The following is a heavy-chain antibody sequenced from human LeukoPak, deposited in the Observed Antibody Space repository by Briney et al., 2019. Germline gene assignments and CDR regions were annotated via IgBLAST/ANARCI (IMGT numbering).Heavy chain of an antibody. D-gene: IGHD3-10*02. CDR2: ISYDESTR. Sequence: PGGSLRLSCAASGFSFSIYAMHWVRQAPGKGLEWVALISYDESTRYYADSVKGRFTISRDNSKNTLYLQMNSLRAEDTAVYYCAELGITMIGGVWGKGTTVTISS. CDR1: GFSFSIYA. CDR3: AELGITMIGGV. V-gene: IGHV3-30*04. J-gene: IGHJ6*04.